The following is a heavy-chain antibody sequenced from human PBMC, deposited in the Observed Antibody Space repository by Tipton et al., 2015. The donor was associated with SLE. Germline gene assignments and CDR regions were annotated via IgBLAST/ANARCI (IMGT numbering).Heavy chain of an antibody. D-gene: IGHD6-25*01. CDR2: INHSGST. J-gene: IGHJ3*02. CDR1: GGSFSGYY. CDR3: ARGVRYSSGQSAFDI. Sequence: TLSLTCAVYGGSFSGYYWSWIRQPPGKGPEWIGEINHSGSTNYNPSLKSRVTISINTSKNQFSLNLSSVTAADTAVYFCARGVRYSSGQSAFDIWGQGTMVSVSS. V-gene: IGHV4-34*01.